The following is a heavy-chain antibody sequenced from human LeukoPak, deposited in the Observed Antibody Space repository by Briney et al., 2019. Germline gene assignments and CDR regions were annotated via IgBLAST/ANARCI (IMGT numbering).Heavy chain of an antibody. CDR3: ARERKLMGFDY. D-gene: IGHD2-8*01. CDR1: GFTFSSYW. CDR2: INSDGSST. Sequence: GGSLRLSCAASGFTFSSYWMHWVRQAPGKGLVWVSRINSDGSSTSYADSVKSRFTISRDNAKNTLYLQMNSLRAEDTAVYYCARERKLMGFDYCGQGALVTVSS. V-gene: IGHV3-74*01. J-gene: IGHJ4*02.